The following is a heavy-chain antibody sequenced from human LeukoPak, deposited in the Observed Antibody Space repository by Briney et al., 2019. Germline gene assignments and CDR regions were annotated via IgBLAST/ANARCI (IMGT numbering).Heavy chain of an antibody. V-gene: IGHV3-7*01. D-gene: IGHD6-19*01. CDR1: GFTFSSYW. CDR3: ARALRSGWLTDY. Sequence: PGGSLRLSCAASGFTFSSYWMSWVRQAPGKGLEWVANINQDESERNYVGSVKGRFTISRDNAKNSLDLQMNSLRAEDTAVYYCARALRSGWLTDYWGQGTLVTVSS. CDR2: INQDESER. J-gene: IGHJ4*02.